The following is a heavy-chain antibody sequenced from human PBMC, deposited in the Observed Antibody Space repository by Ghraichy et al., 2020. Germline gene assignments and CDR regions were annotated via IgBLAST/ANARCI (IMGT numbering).Heavy chain of an antibody. Sequence: SCTVSGGSISSYYWSWIRQPPGKGLEWIGYIYYSGSTNYNPSLKSRVTISVDTSKNQFSLKLSSVTAADTAVYYCARGGDIVATTHFDYWGQGTLVTVSS. CDR2: IYYSGST. CDR3: ARGGDIVATTHFDY. V-gene: IGHV4-59*01. D-gene: IGHD5-12*01. CDR1: GGSISSYY. J-gene: IGHJ4*02.